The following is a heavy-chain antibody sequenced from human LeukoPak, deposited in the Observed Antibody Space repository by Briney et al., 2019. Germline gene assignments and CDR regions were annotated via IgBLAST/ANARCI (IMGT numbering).Heavy chain of an antibody. D-gene: IGHD2-2*01. J-gene: IGHJ6*03. CDR3: ARGQVKYQLLSTYYYYYMDV. V-gene: IGHV4-34*01. CDR1: GGSFSGYY. Sequence: SETLSLTCAVYGGSFSGYYWSWIRQPPGKGLEWIGEINHSGSTNYNPSLKSRVTISVDTSKNQFSLKLSSVTAAGTAVYYCARGQVKYQLLSTYYYYYMDVWGKGTTVTVSS. CDR2: INHSGST.